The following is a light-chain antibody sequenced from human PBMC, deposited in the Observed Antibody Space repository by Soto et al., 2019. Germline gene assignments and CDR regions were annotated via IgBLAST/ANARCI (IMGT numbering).Light chain of an antibody. CDR2: GNT. J-gene: IGLJ2*01. CDR1: SSNIGAGYD. Sequence: QSVLTQPPSVSGAPGQRVTISCTGSSSNIGAGYDVHWYQQLPGTAPKVLIYGNTNRPSGVPDRFSGSKSGTSASLAITGLQAEDEADYYCQSYDSSLSGPVVFSGGTKLTVL. V-gene: IGLV1-40*01. CDR3: QSYDSSLSGPVV.